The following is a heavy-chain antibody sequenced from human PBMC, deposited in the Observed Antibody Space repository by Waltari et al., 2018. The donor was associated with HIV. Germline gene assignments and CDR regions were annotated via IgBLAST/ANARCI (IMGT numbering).Heavy chain of an antibody. Sequence: QVQLQQSGPGLVKPSQTLPLTCAISGDMVSSHSAACNRIRPSPSRGLEWLGRTYYRSKWYNDYAVSVKSRITINPDTSKNQFSLQLNSVTPEDTAVYYCAREALGQLAFYDYWGQGTLVTVSS. CDR3: AREALGQLAFYDY. CDR1: GDMVSSHSAA. J-gene: IGHJ4*02. CDR2: TYYRSKWYN. D-gene: IGHD6-6*01. V-gene: IGHV6-1*01.